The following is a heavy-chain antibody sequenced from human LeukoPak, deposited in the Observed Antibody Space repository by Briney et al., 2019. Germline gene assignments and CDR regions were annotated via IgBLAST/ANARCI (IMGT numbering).Heavy chain of an antibody. Sequence: GGSLRLSCAAYGFTFSSYSMNWVRQAPGKGLEWVSFISTSSSYIYYAASVKGRFTISRDNAKTSLYLQMNSLRPGDTALYYCTKDKGIINGFYYFDSWGQGTLVAVSS. J-gene: IGHJ4*02. CDR2: ISTSSSYI. CDR1: GFTFSSYS. CDR3: TKDKGIINGFYYFDS. V-gene: IGHV3-21*04. D-gene: IGHD3-10*01.